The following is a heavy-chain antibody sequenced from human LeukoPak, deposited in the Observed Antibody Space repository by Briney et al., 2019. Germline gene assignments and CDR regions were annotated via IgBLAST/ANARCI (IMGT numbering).Heavy chain of an antibody. CDR2: ISSSSSYI. CDR1: GFTFSSYA. J-gene: IGHJ3*02. CDR3: ARSSSAPAFDI. Sequence: PGGSLRLACAASGFTFSSYAMSWVRQAPGKGLEWVSSISSSSSYIYYADSVKGRFTISRDNAKNSLYLQMNSLRAEDTAVYYCARSSSAPAFDIWGQGTMVTVSS. V-gene: IGHV3-21*01. D-gene: IGHD6-25*01.